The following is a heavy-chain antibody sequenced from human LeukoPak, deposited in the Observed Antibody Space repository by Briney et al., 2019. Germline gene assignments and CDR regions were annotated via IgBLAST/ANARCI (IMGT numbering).Heavy chain of an antibody. CDR2: ISGSGGST. CDR1: GFTFSSYA. D-gene: IGHD3-10*01. J-gene: IGHJ4*02. CDR3: AKDLSMVRGGSADY. V-gene: IGHV3-23*01. Sequence: GGSLRLSCAASGFTFSSYAMSWVHQAPGKGLEWVSAISGSGGSTYYADSVKGRFTISRDNSKNTLYLQMNSLRAEDTAVYYCAKDLSMVRGGSADYWGQGTLVTVSS.